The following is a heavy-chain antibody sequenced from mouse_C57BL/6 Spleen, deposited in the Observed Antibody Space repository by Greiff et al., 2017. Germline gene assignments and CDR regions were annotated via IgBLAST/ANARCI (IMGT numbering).Heavy chain of an antibody. V-gene: IGHV5-16*01. D-gene: IGHD2-1*01. Sequence: EVQVVESEGGLVQPGSSMKLSCTASGFTFSDYYMAWVRQVPEKGLEWVANINYDGSSTYYLDSLKSRFIISRDNAKNILYLQMSSLKSEDTATYYCARDRGNPGYFDYWGQGTTLTVSS. J-gene: IGHJ2*01. CDR3: ARDRGNPGYFDY. CDR1: GFTFSDYY. CDR2: INYDGSST.